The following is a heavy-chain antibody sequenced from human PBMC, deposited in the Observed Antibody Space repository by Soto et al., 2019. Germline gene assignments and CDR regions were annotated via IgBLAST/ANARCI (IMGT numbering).Heavy chain of an antibody. Sequence: SETLSLTCTVSGDSISSRGFSWDWIRQSPGEGLEWIGSIYHSGSTNYNPSLRSRVTISVDTSKNQFSLKLSSVTAADTAVYYCARQITGTNGFDYWGQGTLVTVSS. CDR1: GDSISSRGFS. CDR2: IYHSGST. D-gene: IGHD1-7*01. J-gene: IGHJ4*02. V-gene: IGHV4-39*07. CDR3: ARQITGTNGFDY.